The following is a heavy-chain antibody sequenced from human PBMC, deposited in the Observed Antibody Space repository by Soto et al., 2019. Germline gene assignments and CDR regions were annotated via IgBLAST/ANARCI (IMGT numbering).Heavy chain of an antibody. CDR1: GDSINNYY. CDR3: ARGTKYYYQGMDV. J-gene: IGHJ6*02. V-gene: IGHV4-59*01. Sequence: QVQLQESGPGLVKPSETLSLTCTVSGDSINNYYWTWIRQPPGKGLEWIGYIYDSGSTSYNPSLKSRLTISVATSKNQFSLKLKSVTAADTAVYYCARGTKYYYQGMDVWGQGTTVTVSS. CDR2: IYDSGST.